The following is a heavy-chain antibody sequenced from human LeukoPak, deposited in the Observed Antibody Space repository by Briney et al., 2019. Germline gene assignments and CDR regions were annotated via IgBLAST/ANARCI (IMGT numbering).Heavy chain of an antibody. CDR1: GGTFTSYA. Sequence: SVKVSCKASGGTFTSYAISWVRQAPGQGLEWMGGIIPIFGTANYAQKFQGRVTSTADESTSTAYMELSSLRSEDTAVYYCAREQLLSYNWFDPWGQGTLVTVSS. J-gene: IGHJ5*02. D-gene: IGHD2-2*01. CDR2: IIPIFGTA. V-gene: IGHV1-69*13. CDR3: AREQLLSYNWFDP.